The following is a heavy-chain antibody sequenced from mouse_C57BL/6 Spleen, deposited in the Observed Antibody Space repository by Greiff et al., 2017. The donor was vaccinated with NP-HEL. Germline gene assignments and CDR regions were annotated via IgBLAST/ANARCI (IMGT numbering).Heavy chain of an antibody. V-gene: IGHV1-7*01. CDR1: GYTFTSYW. J-gene: IGHJ4*01. CDR3: ARSGGGYYVFMDY. CDR2: INPSSGYT. D-gene: IGHD2-3*01. Sequence: QVHVKQSGAELAKPGASVKLSCKASGYTFTSYWMHWVKQRPGQGLEWIGYINPSSGYTKYNQKFKDKATLTADKSSSTAYMQLSSLTYEDSAVYYCARSGGGYYVFMDYWGQGTSVTVSS.